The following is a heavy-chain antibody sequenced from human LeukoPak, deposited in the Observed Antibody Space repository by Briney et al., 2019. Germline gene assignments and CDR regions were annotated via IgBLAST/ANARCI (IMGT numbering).Heavy chain of an antibody. D-gene: IGHD4-17*01. CDR1: GFTVNSNY. CDR3: ASGYGDYPSPYYYCMDV. CDR2: IYSGGST. V-gene: IGHV3-66*01. J-gene: IGHJ6*02. Sequence: HPGGSLRLSCAASGFTVNSNYMSWVRQAPGKGLEWVSVIYSGGSTYYADSVKGRFTISRDNCKYAQYLQMNSLRAENTAVYYCASGYGDYPSPYYYCMDVGGQGTTVTVS.